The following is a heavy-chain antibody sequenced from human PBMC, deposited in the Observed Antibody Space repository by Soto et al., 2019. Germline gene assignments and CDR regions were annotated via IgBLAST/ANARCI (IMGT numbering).Heavy chain of an antibody. Sequence: QVQLVQSGAEMKSPGSSVKVSCKATGYIFIGSYLHWIRQAPGQGPEWMGSIYPATGDTDYAQTYQGRVILTGETAIGTAYMELKWLTFDDTGMYYCAGGPSGWGQGTLVTVSS. J-gene: IGHJ4*02. CDR1: GYIFIGSY. V-gene: IGHV1-2*02. CDR2: IYPATGDT. CDR3: AGGPSG.